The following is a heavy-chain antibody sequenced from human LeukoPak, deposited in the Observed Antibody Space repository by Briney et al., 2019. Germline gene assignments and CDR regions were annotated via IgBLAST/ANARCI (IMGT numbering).Heavy chain of an antibody. CDR3: ARGGRLLYYFDY. J-gene: IGHJ4*02. V-gene: IGHV3-21*01. Sequence: GGSLRLSCAASGFTFSSYSMNWVRPAPGKGLEWVSSISSSSSYIYYADSVKGRFTISRDNAKNSLYLQMNSLRAEDTAVYYCARGGRLLYYFDYWGQGTLVTVSS. CDR2: ISSSSSYI. CDR1: GFTFSSYS. D-gene: IGHD6-25*01.